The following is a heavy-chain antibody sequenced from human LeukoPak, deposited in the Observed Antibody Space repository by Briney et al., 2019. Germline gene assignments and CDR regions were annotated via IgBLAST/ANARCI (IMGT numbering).Heavy chain of an antibody. CDR2: INPSGGST. CDR1: GYTFTSYY. D-gene: IGHD5-24*01. CDR3: ARDSVEMATIDAFDI. Sequence: ASVKVSCKASGYTFTSYYMHWVRQAPGQGLEWMGIINPSGGSTSYAQKFQGRVTMTRDTSTSTVYMELSGLRSEDTAVYYCARDSVEMATIDAFDIWGQGTMVTVSS. V-gene: IGHV1-46*01. J-gene: IGHJ3*02.